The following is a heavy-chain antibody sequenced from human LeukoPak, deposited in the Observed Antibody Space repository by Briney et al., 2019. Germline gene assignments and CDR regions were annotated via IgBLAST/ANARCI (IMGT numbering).Heavy chain of an antibody. J-gene: IGHJ5*02. CDR1: ADSISSGIYY. CDR2: ISTSGST. Sequence: SETLSLTCTVSADSISSGIYYWSWIRQPAGKGLEWIGRISTSGSTDYNPSLRSRVTISSDASKNQLSLRLNSVTAADTAMYYCARGVSLVRGMWFDPWGQGTLVAVPS. D-gene: IGHD3-10*01. V-gene: IGHV4-61*02. CDR3: ARGVSLVRGMWFDP.